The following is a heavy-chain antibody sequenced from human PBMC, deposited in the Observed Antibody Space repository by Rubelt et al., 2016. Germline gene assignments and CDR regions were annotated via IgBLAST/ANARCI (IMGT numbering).Heavy chain of an antibody. V-gene: IGHV1-46*01. CDR1: GYTFTSYY. Sequence: QVQLVQSGAEVKKPGASVKVSCKASGYTFTSYYMHWVRQAPGQGLEWMGIINPSGGSTSYAQKFQGRVNMTRDTSTSTVYMELSSLRSEDTAVYYCARDVIVVVPAAPDAFDIWGQGTMVTVSS. J-gene: IGHJ3*02. D-gene: IGHD2-2*01. CDR2: INPSGGST. CDR3: ARDVIVVVPAAPDAFDI.